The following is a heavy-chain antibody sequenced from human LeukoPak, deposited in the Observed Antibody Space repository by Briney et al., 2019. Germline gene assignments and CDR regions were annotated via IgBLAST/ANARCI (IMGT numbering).Heavy chain of an antibody. CDR3: ARVGSGWYEGGFDP. V-gene: IGHV1-2*02. J-gene: IGHJ5*02. CDR1: GYTFTGYY. Sequence: GASVKVSCKASGYTFTGYYMHWVRQAPGQGPEWMGWINPNSGGTNYAQKFQGRVTMTRDTSISTAYMELSRLRSDDTAVYYCARVGSGWYEGGFDPWGQGTLVTVSS. CDR2: INPNSGGT. D-gene: IGHD6-19*01.